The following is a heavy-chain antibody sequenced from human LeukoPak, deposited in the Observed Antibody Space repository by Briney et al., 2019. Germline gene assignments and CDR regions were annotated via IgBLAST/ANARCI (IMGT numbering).Heavy chain of an antibody. Sequence: GGSLRLSCAASGFTFSSYDMHWVRHATGKGLEWVSAIGTAGDTYYPGSVKGRFTISRENAKNSLYLQMNSLRAGDTAVYYCARAPYSSGWEVDYWGQGTLVTVSS. V-gene: IGHV3-13*04. CDR2: IGTAGDT. D-gene: IGHD6-19*01. CDR1: GFTFSSYD. CDR3: ARAPYSSGWEVDY. J-gene: IGHJ4*02.